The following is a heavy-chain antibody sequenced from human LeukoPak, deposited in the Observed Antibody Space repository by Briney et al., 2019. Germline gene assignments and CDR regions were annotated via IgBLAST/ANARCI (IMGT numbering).Heavy chain of an antibody. J-gene: IGHJ4*02. CDR2: IYHSGST. Sequence: SETLSLTCTVSGGSISSGDYYWSWIRQPPGKGLEWIGYIYHSGSTYYNPSLKSRVTISVDRSKNQFSLKLSSVTAADTAVYYCARAWQWRSYFDYWGQGTLVTVSS. V-gene: IGHV4-30-2*01. D-gene: IGHD6-19*01. CDR3: ARAWQWRSYFDY. CDR1: GGSISSGDYY.